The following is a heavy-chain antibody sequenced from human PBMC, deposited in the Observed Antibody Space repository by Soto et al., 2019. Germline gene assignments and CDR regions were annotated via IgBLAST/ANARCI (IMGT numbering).Heavy chain of an antibody. V-gene: IGHV4-34*01. CDR1: GGSFSGYY. CDR3: ARVPYYDFWSGALKTFDP. CDR2: INHSGST. Sequence: QVQLQQWGAGLLKPSETLSLTCAVYGGSFSGYYWSWIRQPPGKGLEWIGEINHSGSTNYNPSLKSRFTISVDTSKNQFSLKLSSVTAADTAVYYCARVPYYDFWSGALKTFDPWGQGTLVTVSS. J-gene: IGHJ5*02. D-gene: IGHD3-3*01.